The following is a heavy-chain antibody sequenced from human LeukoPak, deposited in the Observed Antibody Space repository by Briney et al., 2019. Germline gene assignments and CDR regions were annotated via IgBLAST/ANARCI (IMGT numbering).Heavy chain of an antibody. V-gene: IGHV3-21*01. CDR1: GFTFSSYS. J-gene: IGHJ4*02. CDR2: ISSSSYI. Sequence: GGSLRLSCAASGFTFSSYSMNWVRQAPGKGLEWVSSISSSSYIYYADSVKGRFTISRDNAKNSLYLQMNSLRAEDTAVYYCAREDGSGSYSFDYWGQGTLVTVSS. CDR3: AREDGSGSYSFDY. D-gene: IGHD3-10*01.